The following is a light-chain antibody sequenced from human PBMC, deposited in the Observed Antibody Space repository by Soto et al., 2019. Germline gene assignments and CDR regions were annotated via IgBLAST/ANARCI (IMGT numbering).Light chain of an antibody. J-gene: IGKJ3*01. CDR1: QIVSARY. CDR2: DAS. Sequence: EIVLTQSPATLSLSPGERATLSCGASQIVSARYVAWYQQKPGLAPRLLIYDASSRAVGIPDRFSGSGSGTVFTLTISRLEPEDFAVYYCQQYGSPPFTLGPGTTVDI. V-gene: IGKV3D-20*01. CDR3: QQYGSPPFT.